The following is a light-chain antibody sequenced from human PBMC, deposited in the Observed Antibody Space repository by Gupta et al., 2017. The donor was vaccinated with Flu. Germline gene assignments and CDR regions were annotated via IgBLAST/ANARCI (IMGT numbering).Light chain of an antibody. CDR1: QTVNTN. J-gene: IGKJ2*03. Sequence: EIMMTQSPATLSLFPGERATLSCRASQTVNTNVAWYQQKPGQAPRLLIYGASARATGVPARLSGSGSGTEFTLTISSLQSEDFAVYFCQQYDNWPPYSFGQGTKLEIK. CDR3: QQYDNWPPYS. CDR2: GAS. V-gene: IGKV3-15*01.